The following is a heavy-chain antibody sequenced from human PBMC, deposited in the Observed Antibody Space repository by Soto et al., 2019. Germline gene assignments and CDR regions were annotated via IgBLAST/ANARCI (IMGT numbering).Heavy chain of an antibody. CDR3: AKEYSGYDWDY. J-gene: IGHJ4*02. CDR2: ISGSGGST. CDR1: GFTFSSYA. D-gene: IGHD5-12*01. Sequence: EVQLLESGGGLVQPGGSLRLSCAASGFTFSSYAMNWVRQAPGKGLEWVSAISGSGGSTYYEDSVKGRFTISIDNSKNTLYLQMNGLRAEDRAVYYCAKEYSGYDWDYWGQGTLVTVSS. V-gene: IGHV3-23*01.